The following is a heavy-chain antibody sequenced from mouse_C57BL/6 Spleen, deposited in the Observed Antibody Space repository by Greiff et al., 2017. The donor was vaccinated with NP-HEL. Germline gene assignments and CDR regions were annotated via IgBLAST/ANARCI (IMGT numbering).Heavy chain of an antibody. D-gene: IGHD3-2*02. CDR3: ARSTAQATGFAY. CDR1: GYTFPSYW. Sequence: QVQLQQPGAELVMPGASVKPSCKASGYTFPSYWMPWVKQRPGQGLEWIGEIDPSDSYPNYHQKLKGRSTLTEDKSSSTAYMQLSSLTSEASAVYYCARSTAQATGFAYWGQGTLVTVSA. V-gene: IGHV1-69*01. CDR2: IDPSDSYP. J-gene: IGHJ3*01.